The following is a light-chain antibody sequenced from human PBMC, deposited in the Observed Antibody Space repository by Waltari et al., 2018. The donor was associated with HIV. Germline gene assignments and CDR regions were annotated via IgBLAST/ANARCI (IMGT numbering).Light chain of an antibody. CDR3: EAWDDSLNGVV. Sequence: QSVLTQPPSASGTPGQRVTISCSGSSPHIGINSVTWYQQFPGTAPKLLIYTNNQRPSGVPKRFSASKSGTSASLAISRLQSEDEADYYCEAWDDSLNGVVFGGGTKLTVL. J-gene: IGLJ2*01. CDR2: TNN. V-gene: IGLV1-44*01. CDR1: SPHIGINS.